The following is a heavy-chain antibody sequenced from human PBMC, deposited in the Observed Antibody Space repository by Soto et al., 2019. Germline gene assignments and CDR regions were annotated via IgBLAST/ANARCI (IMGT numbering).Heavy chain of an antibody. V-gene: IGHV4-34*01. CDR2: INHSGST. J-gene: IGHJ4*02. CDR1: GGSFSGYY. CDR3: AISRSRWQNQVFAY. D-gene: IGHD2-2*01. Sequence: SETLSLTCAVYGGSFSGYYWSWIRQPPGKGLEWIGEINHSGSTNYNPSLKSRVTISVDTSKNQFSLKLSSVTAADTAVYYCAISRSRWQNQVFAYWGKGTLVTVAS.